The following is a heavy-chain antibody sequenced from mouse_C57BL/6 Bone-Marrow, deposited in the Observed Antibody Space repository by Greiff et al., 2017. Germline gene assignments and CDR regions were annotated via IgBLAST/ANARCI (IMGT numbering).Heavy chain of an antibody. J-gene: IGHJ2*01. CDR3: SRIWNGDYFDY. V-gene: IGHV8-8*01. CDR2: IWWDDDK. CDR1: GFSLSTFGMG. Sequence: QVTLKESGPGILQPSQTLSLTCSFSGFSLSTFGMGVGWIRQPSGKGREWLAHIWWDDDKYYNPALKSRHTISKDTSKNQVFLKIANGDTADTATYYCSRIWNGDYFDYWGQGTTLTVSS.